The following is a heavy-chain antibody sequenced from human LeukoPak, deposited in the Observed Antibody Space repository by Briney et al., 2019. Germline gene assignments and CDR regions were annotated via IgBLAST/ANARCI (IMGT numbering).Heavy chain of an antibody. CDR2: MDQDGSEI. Sequence: AGGSLRLSCAGSGFTFGGYWMSWVRQAPGKGPEWVANMDQDGSEINYLDSVKGRFTISRDNAKNALYLWMNSLRADDTAVYYCARDRGYSTFDSRGQGVLVTVSS. D-gene: IGHD4-23*01. V-gene: IGHV3-7*01. J-gene: IGHJ4*02. CDR1: GFTFGGYW. CDR3: ARDRGYSTFDS.